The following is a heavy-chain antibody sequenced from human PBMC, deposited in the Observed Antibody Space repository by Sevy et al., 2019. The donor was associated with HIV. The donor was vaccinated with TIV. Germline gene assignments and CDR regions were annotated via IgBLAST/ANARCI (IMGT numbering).Heavy chain of an antibody. Sequence: GGSLRLSCAASGFTFSSYSMNWVRQAPGKGLEWVSSISSSSSYIYYADSVKGRFTISRDNAKNSLYLQMNSLRADDTAVYYCARLALNAFDIWGQGTMVTVSS. CDR1: GFTFSSYS. CDR3: ARLALNAFDI. CDR2: ISSSSSYI. J-gene: IGHJ3*02. V-gene: IGHV3-21*01.